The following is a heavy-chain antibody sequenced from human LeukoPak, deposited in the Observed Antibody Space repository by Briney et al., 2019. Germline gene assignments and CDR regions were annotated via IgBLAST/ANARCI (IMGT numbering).Heavy chain of an antibody. D-gene: IGHD2-21*02. V-gene: IGHV1-18*01. CDR3: ARKGCVGDYYLFDY. CDR1: GYSFLTYG. Sequence: ASVKVSCKASGYSFLTYGINWVRLAPGQGPEWMGWINTNNGNTNYVQKFQGRVTMTTDKSTSTAYMELGSLRSDDTAVYYCARKGCVGDYYLFDYWGQGTLVTVSS. CDR2: INTNNGNT. J-gene: IGHJ4*02.